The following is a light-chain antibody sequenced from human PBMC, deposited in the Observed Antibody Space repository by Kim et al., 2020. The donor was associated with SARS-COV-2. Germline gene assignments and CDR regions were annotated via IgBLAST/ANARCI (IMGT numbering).Light chain of an antibody. CDR2: YDS. CDR3: QVWDSSTDHPV. Sequence: APGKTARITCGGNNIGSKSVHWYQQKPGQAPVLVIYYDSDRPSGIPERFSGSNSGNTATLTISRVEAGDEADYYCQVWDSSTDHPVFGAGTQLTVL. V-gene: IGLV3-21*04. CDR1: NIGSKS. J-gene: IGLJ2*01.